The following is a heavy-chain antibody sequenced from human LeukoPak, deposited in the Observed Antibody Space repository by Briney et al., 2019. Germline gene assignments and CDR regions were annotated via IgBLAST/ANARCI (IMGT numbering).Heavy chain of an antibody. V-gene: IGHV3-23*01. D-gene: IGHD6-6*01. CDR1: GFTFSSYA. J-gene: IGHJ1*01. CDR2: ISGSGGST. Sequence: PGGSLRLSCAASGFTFSSYAMSGVRQAPGKGLEGVSGISGSGGSTYYADSVKGRLTISRDDSKNTLYLQMNSLRAEDTAVYYCAKARTQYSSSSGGFQHWGQGTLVTVSS. CDR3: AKARTQYSSSSGGFQH.